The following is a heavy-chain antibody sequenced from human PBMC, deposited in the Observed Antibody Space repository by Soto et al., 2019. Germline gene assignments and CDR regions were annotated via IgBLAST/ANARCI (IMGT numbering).Heavy chain of an antibody. V-gene: IGHV4-59*01. D-gene: IGHD6-19*01. Sequence: ETLSLTCPVSGASISSYYWSWIRQPPGKGLEWIGYIYYSGSTNYNPSLKSRVTISVDTSKNQFYLKLSSVTAADTAVYYCATSGGYSSGWYLDYWGQGTLVTVYS. CDR2: IYYSGST. CDR1: GASISSYY. CDR3: ATSGGYSSGWYLDY. J-gene: IGHJ4*02.